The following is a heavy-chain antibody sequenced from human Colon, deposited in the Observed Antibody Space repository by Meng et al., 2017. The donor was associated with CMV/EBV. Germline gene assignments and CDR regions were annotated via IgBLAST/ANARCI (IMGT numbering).Heavy chain of an antibody. J-gene: IGHJ4*02. CDR3: AKSYSSGLVGRFDY. V-gene: IGHV3-23*01. CDR1: GFTFTSHA. CDR2: ISGSGGST. Sequence: LGSGGGLVQPGGSLRLSCAASGFTFTSHAMAWVRQAPGKGLEWVSAISGSGGSTYYADSVKGRFDISRDNSKNTLYLQMNSLRAEDTAVYYCAKSYSSGLVGRFDYWGQGTLVTVSS. D-gene: IGHD3-22*01.